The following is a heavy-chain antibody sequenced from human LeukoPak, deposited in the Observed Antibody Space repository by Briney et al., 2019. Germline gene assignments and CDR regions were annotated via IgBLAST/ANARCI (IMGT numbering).Heavy chain of an antibody. J-gene: IGHJ4*02. V-gene: IGHV3-23*01. Sequence: GGSLRLSCEASGFTFKNYAMSWVRQAPGKGLEWVSGLSGSGAATFYADSVKGRFTISRDNSNNTLYLRLNSLRAEDTAIYFCAKDRWYDGESGYFDHWGRGALVTVSS. CDR3: AKDRWYDGESGYFDH. CDR2: LSGSGAAT. D-gene: IGHD3-10*01. CDR1: GFTFKNYA.